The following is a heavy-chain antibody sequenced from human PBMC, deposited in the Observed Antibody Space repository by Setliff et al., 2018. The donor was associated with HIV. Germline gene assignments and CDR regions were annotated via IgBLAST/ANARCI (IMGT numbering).Heavy chain of an antibody. D-gene: IGHD5-18*01. J-gene: IGHJ4*01. V-gene: IGHV4-34*01. CDR1: GGSFSGYS. Sequence: SETLSLTCAVYGGSFSGYSWSWIRQPPGKGPEWIGEVYHSGSSNYNPSLKSRVTVSVDTSTNHLSLRLTSVTAADTAVYYCARQTSYDCGYSYCFDEWGHGTLVTVSS. CDR2: VYHSGSS. CDR3: ARQTSYDCGYSYCFDE.